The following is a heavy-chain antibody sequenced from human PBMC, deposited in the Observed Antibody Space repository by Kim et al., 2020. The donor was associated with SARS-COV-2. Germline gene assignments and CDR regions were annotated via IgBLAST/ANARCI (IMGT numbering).Heavy chain of an antibody. Sequence: GGSLRLSCAASGFTFSSYAMHWVRQAPGKGLEYVSAISSNGGSTYYANSVKGRFTISRDNSKNTLYLQMGSLRAEDMAVYYCARDLPFYIWGQGTMFTV. V-gene: IGHV3-64*01. J-gene: IGHJ3*02. CDR2: ISSNGGST. CDR3: ARDLPFYI. CDR1: GFTFSSYA.